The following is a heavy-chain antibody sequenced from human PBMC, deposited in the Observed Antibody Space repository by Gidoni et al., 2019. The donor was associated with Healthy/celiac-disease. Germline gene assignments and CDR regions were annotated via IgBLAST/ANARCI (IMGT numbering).Heavy chain of an antibody. J-gene: IGHJ4*02. Sequence: EVQLLESGGGLVQPGGSLRLSCAASGFTFSSYAMGWVRQAPGKGLGVVSGISGSGGSTYYADSVKGRFTISRDNSKNTLYRQMNSLRAEDTAVYYCAKDSRYYDFWSGGGGFDYWGQGTLVTVSS. CDR3: AKDSRYYDFWSGGGGFDY. D-gene: IGHD3-3*01. CDR1: GFTFSSYA. V-gene: IGHV3-23*01. CDR2: ISGSGGST.